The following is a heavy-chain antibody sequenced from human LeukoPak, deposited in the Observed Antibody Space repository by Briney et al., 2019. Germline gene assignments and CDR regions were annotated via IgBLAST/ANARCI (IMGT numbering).Heavy chain of an antibody. CDR3: GGVGATSPLDY. D-gene: IGHD1-26*01. J-gene: IGHJ4*02. CDR2: ISYDGSNK. CDR1: GFTFSSYA. Sequence: PEGSLRLSCAASGFTFSSYAMHWVRQAPGKGLEWVAVISYDGSNKYYADSVKGRFTISRDNSKNTLYLQMSSLRAEDTAVYYCGGVGATSPLDYWGQGTLVTVSS. V-gene: IGHV3-30-3*01.